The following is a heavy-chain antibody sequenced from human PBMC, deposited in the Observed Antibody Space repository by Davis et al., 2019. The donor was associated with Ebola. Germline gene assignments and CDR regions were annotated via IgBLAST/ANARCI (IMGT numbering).Heavy chain of an antibody. Sequence: SETLSLTCTVSGDSISSIHWSWIRQPAGKGLEWLGRIYPRGSTNYNPSLKSRLTMSTDTSKNQVSLNLTSLTAADTAVYYCARFGYSGYEGRDYWGQGTLVIVSS. D-gene: IGHD5-12*01. CDR3: ARFGYSGYEGRDY. J-gene: IGHJ4*02. CDR1: GDSISSIH. CDR2: IYPRGST. V-gene: IGHV4-4*07.